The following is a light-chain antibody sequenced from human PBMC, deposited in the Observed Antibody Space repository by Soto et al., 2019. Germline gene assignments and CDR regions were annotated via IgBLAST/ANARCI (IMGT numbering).Light chain of an antibody. CDR1: QDISNY. CDR3: QQYDNLPT. Sequence: DIQMTQSPSSLSASLGYRFTITFQASQDISNYLNWYQQKPGKAPKLLIYDASNLETGGPSRFSGSGSGTDFTFTISSLQPEDIATYYCQQYDNLPTFGGGTKVDI. J-gene: IGKJ4*01. V-gene: IGKV1-33*01. CDR2: DAS.